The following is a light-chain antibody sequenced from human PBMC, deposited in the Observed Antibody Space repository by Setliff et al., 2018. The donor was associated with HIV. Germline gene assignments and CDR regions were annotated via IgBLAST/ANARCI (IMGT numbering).Light chain of an antibody. CDR3: SSYTNSNSYV. J-gene: IGLJ1*01. V-gene: IGLV2-14*01. Sequence: QSALTQPASVSGPPGQSITMSCTGTSSDVGGYNYVSWYQHHPGKAPKLMIYEVTNRPSGVSSRFSGSKSGNTASLTIFGLQAEDEADYYCSSYTNSNSYVFGTGTKVTVL. CDR2: EVT. CDR1: SSDVGGYNY.